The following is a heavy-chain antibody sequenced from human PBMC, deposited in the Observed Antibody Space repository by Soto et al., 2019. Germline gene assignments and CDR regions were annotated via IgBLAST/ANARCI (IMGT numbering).Heavy chain of an antibody. D-gene: IGHD3-3*01. J-gene: IGHJ4*02. CDR1: GFDFSIYS. V-gene: IGHV3-48*02. CDR2: VSTSATTV. Sequence: PGGSLRLSCAASGFDFSIYSMNLFRQSPGKGLEWISYVSTSATTVYYADSVRGRFTVSRDNAKNSVYLQLNSLRDDDSALYYCEREGTHYDVRGGYYLGPHDHWGRGILVTVSS. CDR3: EREGTHYDVRGGYYLGPHDH.